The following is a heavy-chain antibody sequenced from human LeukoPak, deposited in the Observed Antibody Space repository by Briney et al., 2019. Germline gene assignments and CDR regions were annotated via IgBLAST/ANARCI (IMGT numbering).Heavy chain of an antibody. J-gene: IGHJ4*02. CDR1: GFTFSNYW. Sequence: PGGSLRLSCAASGFTFSNYWVSWFRQAPGQGLEWVASIKQDGSERYYVDSVKGRFTISRDNAKNSLFLQLSSLRVEGSAVFYCAKGSMHIYQLYTDYWGQGTLVTVSS. V-gene: IGHV3-7*01. D-gene: IGHD1-1*01. CDR3: AKGSMHIYQLYTDY. CDR2: IKQDGSER.